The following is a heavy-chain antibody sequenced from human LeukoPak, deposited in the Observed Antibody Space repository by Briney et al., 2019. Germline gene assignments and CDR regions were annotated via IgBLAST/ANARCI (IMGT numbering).Heavy chain of an antibody. CDR2: INPNSGGT. CDR1: GYTFTGYY. CDR3: ARGVLRVSSSRPYNWFDP. J-gene: IGHJ5*02. D-gene: IGHD6-6*01. Sequence: GASVKVSCKASGYTFTGYYMHWVRQAPGQGLEWMGWINPNSGGTNYAQKFQGRVTMTRDTSISTAYMELSRLRSDDTAVYYCARGVLRVSSSRPYNWFDPWGQGTLVTVSS. V-gene: IGHV1-2*02.